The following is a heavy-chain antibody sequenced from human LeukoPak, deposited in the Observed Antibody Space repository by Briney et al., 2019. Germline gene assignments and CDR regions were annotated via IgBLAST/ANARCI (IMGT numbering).Heavy chain of an antibody. D-gene: IGHD4-17*01. CDR2: IYHSGST. V-gene: IGHV4-39*07. J-gene: IGHJ6*03. CDR1: GGSISSSSYY. Sequence: SETLSLTCTVSGGSISSSSYYWGWIRQPPGKGLEWIGSIYHSGSTYYNPSLKSRVTISVDTSKNQFSLKLSSVTAANTAVYYCAREASSTERKYYYYMDVWGKGTTVTVSS. CDR3: AREASSTERKYYYYMDV.